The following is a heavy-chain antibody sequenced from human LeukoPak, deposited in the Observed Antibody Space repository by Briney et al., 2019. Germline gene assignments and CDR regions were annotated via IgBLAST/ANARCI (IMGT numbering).Heavy chain of an antibody. CDR2: ISKDGSDK. Sequence: GGSLRLSCAASGFTFSDYAMHWVRQAPGKGLEWVAVISKDGSDKYYPGSVRGRFTISRDNSKNTLYLQMNSLRAEDTAVYYCARDVDIVVVPAASRYYGMDVWGQGTTVTVSS. CDR3: ARDVDIVVVPAASRYYGMDV. J-gene: IGHJ6*02. V-gene: IGHV3-30-3*01. CDR1: GFTFSDYA. D-gene: IGHD2-2*01.